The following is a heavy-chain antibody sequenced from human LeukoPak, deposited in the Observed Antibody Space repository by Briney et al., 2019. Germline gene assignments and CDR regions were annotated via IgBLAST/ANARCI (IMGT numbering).Heavy chain of an antibody. Sequence: PGGSLRLSCTASGIMFSGYWMSWVRQAPGKGLEWVANIKQQGTERYYVDSVKGRFTISRDDAKKSVYLQMNSLRAEDTAVYYCAADLTTEVPFDIWGQGTMVTVSS. CDR2: IKQQGTER. J-gene: IGHJ3*02. CDR3: AADLTTEVPFDI. D-gene: IGHD4-23*01. V-gene: IGHV3-7*01. CDR1: GIMFSGYW.